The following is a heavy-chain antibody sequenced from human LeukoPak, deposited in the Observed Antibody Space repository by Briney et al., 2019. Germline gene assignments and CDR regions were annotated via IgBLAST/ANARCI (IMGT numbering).Heavy chain of an antibody. V-gene: IGHV3-64*01. Sequence: PGGSLRLSCAASGFTFSSYAMHWVRQAPGKGLEYVSAISSNGGSTYYANSVKGRFTISRDNSKNTLYLQMGSLRAEDMAVYYCARVPEDGYSYGYYYYGMDVWGQGTTVTVSS. CDR3: ARVPEDGYSYGYYYYGMDV. J-gene: IGHJ6*02. CDR1: GFTFSSYA. D-gene: IGHD5-18*01. CDR2: ISSNGGST.